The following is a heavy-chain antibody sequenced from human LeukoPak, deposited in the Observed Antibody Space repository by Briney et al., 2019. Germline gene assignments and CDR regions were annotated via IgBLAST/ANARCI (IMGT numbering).Heavy chain of an antibody. CDR1: GYSFSSFW. CDR2: IDPADSDS. D-gene: IGHD3-22*01. J-gene: IGHJ4*02. V-gene: IGHV5-51*01. Sequence: GESLQISCKGSGYSFSSFWLGWVRPMPGKGLEWMGLIDPADSDSRYSPSFQGQVIFSVDKSTKTAYLQWSSLKASDTAMYYCARLIGAFSESSGYSDYWGQGTLVTVSS. CDR3: ARLIGAFSESSGYSDY.